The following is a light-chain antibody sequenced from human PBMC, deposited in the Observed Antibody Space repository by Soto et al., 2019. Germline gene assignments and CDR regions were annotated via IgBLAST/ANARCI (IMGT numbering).Light chain of an antibody. CDR2: AAS. CDR1: QGISSW. V-gene: IGKV1-12*01. CDR3: QQSYSTPLT. Sequence: DIQMTQSPSSVSASVGDRVTITCRASQGISSWLSWYQQKPRKAPKLLIYAASSLQSGVTSRFSGSGSGTDFTLTISSMQPEDVANYYCQQSYSTPLTCGGGTKVEIK. J-gene: IGKJ4*01.